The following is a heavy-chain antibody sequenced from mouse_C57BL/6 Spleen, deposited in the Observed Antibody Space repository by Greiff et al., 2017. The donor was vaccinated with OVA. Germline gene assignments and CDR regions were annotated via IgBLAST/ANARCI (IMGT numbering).Heavy chain of an antibody. V-gene: IGHV1-81*01. CDR1: GYTFTSYG. Sequence: VQLQQSGAELARPGASVKLSCKASGYTFTSYGISWVKQRTGQGLEWIGEIYPRSGNTYYNEKFKGKATLTADKSTSTAYMVLRSLTSEDSAVYFCARSNIGNYNYFDYWGQGTTLTVSS. CDR2: IYPRSGNT. D-gene: IGHD2-1*01. J-gene: IGHJ2*01. CDR3: ARSNIGNYNYFDY.